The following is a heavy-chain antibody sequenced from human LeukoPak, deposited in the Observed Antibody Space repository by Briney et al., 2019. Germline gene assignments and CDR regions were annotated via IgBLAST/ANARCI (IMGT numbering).Heavy chain of an antibody. D-gene: IGHD2-2*01. CDR3: ARHGNIVVVPTASKAFDI. J-gene: IGHJ3*02. CDR1: GGSISSYSSNYY. CDR2: IYYSGDT. Sequence: PSETLSLTCAVSGGSISSYSSNYYWGWIRQPPGKGLEWIGSIYYSGDTYYNPSLKSRVTASVDTSGSQFSLRLSSVTAADTAVYYCARHGNIVVVPTASKAFDIWGQGTMVTVSS. V-gene: IGHV4-39*01.